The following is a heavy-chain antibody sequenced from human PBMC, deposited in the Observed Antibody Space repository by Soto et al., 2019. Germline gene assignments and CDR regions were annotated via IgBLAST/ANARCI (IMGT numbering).Heavy chain of an antibody. CDR1: RVTFSDFG. Sequence: QVQLVESGGGVVQPGTSLKLSCAVSRVTFSDFGMHWVRQAPGKGLEWVGMISKDGSEKHYGDSVTGRFTISRDNSKNMLFLQMSSPRVNETAVYYCAKVRVATPFYQYDDLDVWGQGTTVTV. V-gene: IGHV3-30*18. CDR2: ISKDGSEK. CDR3: AKVRVATPFYQYDDLDV. J-gene: IGHJ6*02. D-gene: IGHD2-15*01.